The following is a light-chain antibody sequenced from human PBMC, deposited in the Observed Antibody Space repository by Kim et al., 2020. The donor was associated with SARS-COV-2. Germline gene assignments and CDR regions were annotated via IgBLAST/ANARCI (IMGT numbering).Light chain of an antibody. V-gene: IGKV3-15*01. CDR1: QSVNND. CDR3: QQHNSRPLP. Sequence: EILMTQSPATLSGSPGERATVSCRASQSVNNDLAWYQQKPGQAPRLLIYGASSRATEIPARFSGSGSGTEFTLTISSLQSEDSAVYYCQQHNSRPLPFGQGTRLEIK. CDR2: GAS. J-gene: IGKJ5*01.